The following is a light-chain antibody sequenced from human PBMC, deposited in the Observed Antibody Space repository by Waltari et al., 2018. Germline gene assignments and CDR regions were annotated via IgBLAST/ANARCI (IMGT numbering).Light chain of an antibody. V-gene: IGKV3-20*01. J-gene: IGKJ1*01. CDR1: QSVGRS. Sequence: EIVLTQSPGTLSLSPGERATLSCRASQSVGRSLAWYQQKPGQAPRLLIYDTSSRATGIPDGFSGSGSGTDFSLTISRLEPEDFAVYYCQHYVSLPATFGQGTKVEIK. CDR2: DTS. CDR3: QHYVSLPAT.